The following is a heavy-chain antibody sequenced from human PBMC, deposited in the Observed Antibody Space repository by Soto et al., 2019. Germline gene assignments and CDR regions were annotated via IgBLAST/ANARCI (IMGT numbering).Heavy chain of an antibody. Sequence: SETLSLTCTVSGGSISSSSYYWGWIRQPPGKGLEWIGSIYYSGSTYYNPSLKSRVTISVDTSKNQFSLKLNSVTAADTAVYYCARDLGDGYNSYAFDIWGQGPMVTVSS. D-gene: IGHD5-12*01. CDR1: GGSISSSSYY. CDR3: ARDLGDGYNSYAFDI. J-gene: IGHJ3*02. V-gene: IGHV4-39*07. CDR2: IYYSGST.